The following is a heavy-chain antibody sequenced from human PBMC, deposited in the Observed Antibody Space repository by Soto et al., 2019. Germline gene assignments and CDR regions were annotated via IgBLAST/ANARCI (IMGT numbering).Heavy chain of an antibody. V-gene: IGHV1-69*12. J-gene: IGHJ4*02. CDR3: ARQEVEMATIRLGDFDY. Sequence: QVQLVQSGAEVKKPGSSVKVSCKASGGTFSSYAISWVRQAPGQGLEWMGGIIPIFGTANYAQKFQGRVTITADESTSTAYMELSSLRSEDTAVYYCARQEVEMATIRLGDFDYWGQGTLVTVSS. CDR2: IIPIFGTA. D-gene: IGHD3-10*01. CDR1: GGTFSSYA.